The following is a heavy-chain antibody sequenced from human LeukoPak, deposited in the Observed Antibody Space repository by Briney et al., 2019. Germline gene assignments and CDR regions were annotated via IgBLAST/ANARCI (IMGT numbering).Heavy chain of an antibody. Sequence: SETLSLTCTVSGGSISSSSYYWGWIRQPPGKGLEWIGSIYYSGSTYYNPSLKSRVTISVGTSKNQFSLKLSSVTAADTAVYYCARLRGGGYGPSYYFDYWGQGTLVTVSS. CDR1: GGSISSSSYY. J-gene: IGHJ4*02. V-gene: IGHV4-39*07. CDR3: ARLRGGGYGPSYYFDY. D-gene: IGHD5-18*01. CDR2: IYYSGST.